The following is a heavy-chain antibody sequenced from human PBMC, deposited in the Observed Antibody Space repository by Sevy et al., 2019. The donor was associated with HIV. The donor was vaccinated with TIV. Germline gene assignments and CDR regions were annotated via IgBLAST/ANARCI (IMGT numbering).Heavy chain of an antibody. V-gene: IGHV1-69*13. CDR2: FIPMFDTA. CDR1: GGTFSNYA. D-gene: IGHD3-22*01. J-gene: IGHJ6*02. CDR3: ASSYYESSGYSPLYYYGMDV. Sequence: ASVKVSCKASGGTFSNYAISWVRQAPGQGLEWMGGFIPMFDTANSAQKFQGRVTLTADGSTSTASMELSSLRSEDTAMYYCASSYYESSGYSPLYYYGMDVWGQWTTVTVSS.